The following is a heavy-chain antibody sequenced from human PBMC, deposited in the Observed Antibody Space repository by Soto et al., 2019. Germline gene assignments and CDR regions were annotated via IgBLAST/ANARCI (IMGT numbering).Heavy chain of an antibody. V-gene: IGHV3-11*05. CDR2: ISSSSSYT. CDR1: GFTFSDYY. J-gene: IGHJ6*02. CDR3: ARDRLGRGVYRSNYYYYYGMGV. Sequence: PGGSLRLSCAAAGFTFSDYYMSWILQALGKGMEWVSYISSSSSYTNYADSVKGRFTISRDNAKNSLYLQMNSLRAEDTAVYYCARDRLGRGVYRSNYYYYYGMGVWGQGSTVTVSS. D-gene: IGHD3-10*01.